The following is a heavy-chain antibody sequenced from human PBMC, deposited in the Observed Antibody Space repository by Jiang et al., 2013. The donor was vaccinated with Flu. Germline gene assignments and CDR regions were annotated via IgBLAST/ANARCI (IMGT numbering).Heavy chain of an antibody. D-gene: IGHD1-1*01. J-gene: IGHJ4*02. CDR1: GGTFSTFG. Sequence: SGAEVKRPGSSVKVSCKASGGTFSTFGISWVRQAPGQGLEWMGGIIPIFKMINYAQKFQGRVSIAADESTSTAYLDLNSLRSDDTAVYYCARVIGTTHRFDSWGQGSLVTVSS. V-gene: IGHV1-69*01. CDR3: ARVIGTTHRFDS. CDR2: IIPIFKMI.